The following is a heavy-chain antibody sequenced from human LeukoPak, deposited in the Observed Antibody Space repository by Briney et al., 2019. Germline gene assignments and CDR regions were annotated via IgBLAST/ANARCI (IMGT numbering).Heavy chain of an antibody. CDR1: GFSFSTYN. V-gene: IGHV3-21*01. CDR3: ARHTGTDRYFDA. J-gene: IGHJ5*02. D-gene: IGHD6-13*01. CDR2: VSTDSRTI. Sequence: GGSLRLSCVSSGFSFSTYNMNWVRQAPGKGLEWVSMVSTDSRTIYYADSVKGRFTVSRDNAQNSLFLHMNGLRVEDTAVYYCARHTGTDRYFDAWGQGTLVIVSS.